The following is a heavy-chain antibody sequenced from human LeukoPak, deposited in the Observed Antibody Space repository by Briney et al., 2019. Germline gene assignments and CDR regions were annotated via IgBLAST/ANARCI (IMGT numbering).Heavy chain of an antibody. Sequence: GGSLRLSCAASGFTFSSYSMNWARQAPGKGLEWVSGINWNGGSTGYADSVKGRFTISRDNAKNSLYLQMNSLRAEDTALYYCARVHCSSTSCPGDYWGQGTLVTVSS. CDR1: GFTFSSYS. V-gene: IGHV3-20*04. D-gene: IGHD2-2*01. CDR3: ARVHCSSTSCPGDY. J-gene: IGHJ4*02. CDR2: INWNGGST.